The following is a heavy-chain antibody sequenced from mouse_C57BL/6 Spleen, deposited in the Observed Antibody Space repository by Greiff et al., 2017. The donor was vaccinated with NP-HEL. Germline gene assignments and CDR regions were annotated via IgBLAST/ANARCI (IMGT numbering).Heavy chain of an antibody. D-gene: IGHD1-1*01. CDR1: GYAFTNYL. J-gene: IGHJ4*01. Sequence: VKLMESGAELVRPGTSVKVSCKASGYAFTNYLIEWVKQRPGQGLEWIGVINPGSGGTNYNEKFKGKATLTADKSSSTAYMQLSSLTSEDSAVYFCARVEVTTGSMDYWGQGTSVTVSS. CDR3: ARVEVTTGSMDY. CDR2: INPGSGGT. V-gene: IGHV1-54*01.